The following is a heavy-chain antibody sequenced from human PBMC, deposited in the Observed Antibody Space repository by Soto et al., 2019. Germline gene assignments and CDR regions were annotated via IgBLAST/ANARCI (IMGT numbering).Heavy chain of an antibody. CDR2: IDHGGSP. D-gene: IGHD6-19*01. V-gene: IGHV4-34*02. CDR1: GGSFSGYY. CDR3: ARRRSDSSGWGLRYSYAMDV. J-gene: IGHJ6*02. Sequence: QVQLQQWGAGLLKSSETLSLTCAVYGGSFSGYYWSWIRQPPGKGLEWIGEIDHGGSPYFSPSLKSRVTISIDTSKNQFSLHLRSVTAADTAVYYCARRRSDSSGWGLRYSYAMDVWGQGTTVTVSS.